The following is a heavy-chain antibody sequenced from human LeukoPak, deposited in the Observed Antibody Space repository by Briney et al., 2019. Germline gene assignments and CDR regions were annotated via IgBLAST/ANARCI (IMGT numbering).Heavy chain of an antibody. J-gene: IGHJ4*02. V-gene: IGHV1-2*02. CDR1: GYTFTGYY. D-gene: IGHD2-21*02. CDR3: ARTYCGGDCYDYFDY. CDR2: INPNSGGT. Sequence: ASVKVSCKASGYTFTGYYMHWVRLAPGQGLEWMGWINPNSGGTNYAQKFQGRVTMTRDTSISTAYMELSRLRSDDTAVYYCARTYCGGDCYDYFDYWGQGTLVTVSS.